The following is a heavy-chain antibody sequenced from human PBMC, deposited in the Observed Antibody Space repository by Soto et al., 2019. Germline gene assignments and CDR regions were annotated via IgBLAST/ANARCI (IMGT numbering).Heavy chain of an antibody. CDR2: ISGSGGST. D-gene: IGHD3-3*01. Sequence: GGSLRLSCAASGFTFSSYAMSWVRQAPGKGLEWVSAISGSGGSTYYADSVKGRFTISRDDSKNTLYLQMNSLRAEDTAVYYCAKDKWRGYDFWIGYSNYYYYYGMDVWGQGTKVTVSS. V-gene: IGHV3-23*01. J-gene: IGHJ6*02. CDR1: GFTFSSYA. CDR3: AKDKWRGYDFWIGYSNYYYYYGMDV.